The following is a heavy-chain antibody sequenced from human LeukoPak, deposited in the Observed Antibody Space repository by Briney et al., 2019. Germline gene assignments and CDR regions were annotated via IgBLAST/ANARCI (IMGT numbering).Heavy chain of an antibody. D-gene: IGHD1-26*01. V-gene: IGHV3-9*01. CDR1: GFTFSSYA. J-gene: IGHJ4*02. CDR2: ISWNSGSI. Sequence: PGGSLRLSCAASGFTFSSYAMSWVRQAPGKGLEWVSGISWNSGSIGYADSVKGRFTISRDNAKNSLYLQMNSLRAEDTALYYCAKEDGGSGSYDFDYWGQGTLVTVSS. CDR3: AKEDGGSGSYDFDY.